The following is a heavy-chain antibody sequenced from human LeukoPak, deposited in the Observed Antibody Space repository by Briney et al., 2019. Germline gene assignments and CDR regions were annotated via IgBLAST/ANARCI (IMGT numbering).Heavy chain of an antibody. J-gene: IGHJ4*02. CDR3: ARDRLPVGSSSWYWNDY. V-gene: IGHV1-46*01. D-gene: IGHD6-13*01. CDR1: GYTFTSYY. Sequence: ASVKVSCKASGYTFTSYYMHWVRQATGQGLEWMGIINPSGGSTSYAQKFQGRVTMTRDTSTSTVYMELSSLRSEDTAVYYCARDRLPVGSSSWYWNDYWGQGTLVTVSS. CDR2: INPSGGST.